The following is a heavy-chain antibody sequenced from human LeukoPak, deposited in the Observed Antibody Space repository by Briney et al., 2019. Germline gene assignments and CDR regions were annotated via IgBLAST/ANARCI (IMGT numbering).Heavy chain of an antibody. Sequence: PGGSLRLSRAASGFTFSNYAMSWVRQAPGKGLEWVSSISGSTGTTHYADSVKGRFTISRDNSKNTLFLQMNSLRAEDTAVYYCAKEPAYSTTCTRFDPWGQGTLVTVSS. D-gene: IGHD6-13*01. CDR3: AKEPAYSTTCTRFDP. J-gene: IGHJ5*02. CDR1: GFTFSNYA. CDR2: ISGSTGTT. V-gene: IGHV3-23*01.